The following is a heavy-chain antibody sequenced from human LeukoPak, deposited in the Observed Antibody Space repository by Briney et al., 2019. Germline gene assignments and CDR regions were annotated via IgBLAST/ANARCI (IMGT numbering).Heavy chain of an antibody. V-gene: IGHV1-18*01. CDR3: ARDFSGSYIDPSNY. Sequence: GESLKISCKGSGYSFTSYGISWVRQAPGQGLEWMGWISAFNGNTNYAQELQGRVTMTTDTSTSTAYMELRSLRSDDTAVYYCARDFSGSYIDPSNYWGQGTLVTVSS. J-gene: IGHJ4*02. D-gene: IGHD1-26*01. CDR1: GYSFTSYG. CDR2: ISAFNGNT.